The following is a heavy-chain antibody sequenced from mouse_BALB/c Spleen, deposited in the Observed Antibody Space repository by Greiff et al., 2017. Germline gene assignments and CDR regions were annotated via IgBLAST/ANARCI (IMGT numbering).Heavy chain of an antibody. CDR2: INPYNDGT. CDR3: ARGEYYYGSSYAMDY. J-gene: IGHJ4*01. D-gene: IGHD1-1*01. V-gene: IGHV1-14*01. CDR1: GYTFTSYV. Sequence: EVQRVESGPELVKPGASVKMSCKASGYTFTSYVMHWVKQKPGQGLEWIGYINPYNDGTKYNEKFKGKATLTSDKSSSTAYMELSSLTSEDSAVYYCARGEYYYGSSYAMDYWGQGTSVTVSS.